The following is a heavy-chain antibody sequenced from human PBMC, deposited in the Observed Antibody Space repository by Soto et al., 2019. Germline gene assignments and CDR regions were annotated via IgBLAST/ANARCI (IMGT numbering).Heavy chain of an antibody. Sequence: EVQLVESGGGLVKPGGSLRLSCAASGFTFSSYSMNWVRQAPGKGLEWVSSISSSSSYIYYADSVKGRFTIPRDNAKTSLYLQMNSLRAEDTAVYYCARSATAGGGMDVWGQGTTVTVSS. CDR1: GFTFSSYS. CDR2: ISSSSSYI. CDR3: ARSATAGGGMDV. J-gene: IGHJ6*02. V-gene: IGHV3-21*01. D-gene: IGHD6-25*01.